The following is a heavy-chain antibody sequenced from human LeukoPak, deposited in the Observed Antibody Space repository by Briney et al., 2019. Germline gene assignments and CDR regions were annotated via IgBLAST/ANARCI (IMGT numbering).Heavy chain of an antibody. J-gene: IGHJ3*02. V-gene: IGHV4-59*01. CDR1: GGSISNYY. CDR2: IYYSGST. D-gene: IGHD3-9*01. CDR3: ARDLRYSDILTGYSDDVFDI. Sequence: SETLSLTCTVSGGSISNYYWSWIRQPPGKGLEWIGYIYYSGSTNYNPSLKSRVTISVDTSKNQFSLKLSSVTAADPAVYYCARDLRYSDILTGYSDDVFDIWGQGTMVTVSS.